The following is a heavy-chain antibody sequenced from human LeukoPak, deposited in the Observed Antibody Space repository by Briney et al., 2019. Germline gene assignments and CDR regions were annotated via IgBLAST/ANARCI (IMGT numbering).Heavy chain of an antibody. CDR1: GYSISSGYY. D-gene: IGHD3-3*01. J-gene: IGHJ6*03. V-gene: IGHV4-38-2*02. CDR3: ARGPSASYYDFWSGYYGGRDYYYYYMDA. CDR2: IYHSGST. Sequence: SETLSLTCTVSGYSISSGYYWGWIRQPPGKGLEWIGSIYHSGSTYYNPSLKSRVTISVDTSKNQFSLKLSSVTAADTAVYYCARGPSASYYDFWSGYYGGRDYYYYYMDAWGKGTTVTVSS.